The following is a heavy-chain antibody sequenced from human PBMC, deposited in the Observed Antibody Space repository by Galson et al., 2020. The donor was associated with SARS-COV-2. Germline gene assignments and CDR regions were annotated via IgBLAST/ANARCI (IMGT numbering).Heavy chain of an antibody. J-gene: IGHJ3*01. CDR3: ATGMYTSGWGVFDV. Sequence: SQTLSLTCSVSGGPIDSFYWNWIRQAPGKGLEWIGYIYHSGSSNYNPSLKSRVTMSVDRSKKQFSLNLNSVTAADTAIYYCATGMYTSGWGVFDVWGQGAMVAVSS. V-gene: IGHV4-59*13. CDR2: IYHSGSS. D-gene: IGHD6-19*01. CDR1: GGPIDSFY.